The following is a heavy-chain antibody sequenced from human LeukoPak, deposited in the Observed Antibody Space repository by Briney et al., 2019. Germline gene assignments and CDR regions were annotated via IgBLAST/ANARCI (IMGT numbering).Heavy chain of an antibody. V-gene: IGHV3-21*01. CDR1: GFTFSSYS. Sequence: GGSLRLSCAASGFTFSSYSMNWVRQAPGKGLEWVSSISSSSSYIYYADSVKGRFTISRDNAKNSLYLQMNSLRAEDTAVYYCAREGGYYDSSGYYPWELRPPPQFDYWGQGTLVTVSS. CDR2: ISSSSSYI. D-gene: IGHD3-22*01. CDR3: AREGGYYDSSGYYPWELRPPPQFDY. J-gene: IGHJ4*02.